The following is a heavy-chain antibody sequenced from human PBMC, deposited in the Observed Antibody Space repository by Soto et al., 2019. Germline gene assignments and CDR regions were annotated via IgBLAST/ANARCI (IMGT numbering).Heavy chain of an antibody. CDR3: ARPQRGDDVKNAFDL. D-gene: IGHD2-21*02. CDR2: IIPIFGTA. V-gene: IGHV1-69*13. Sequence: ASVKVSCKASGGTFSSYAISWVRQAPGQGLEWMGGIIPIFGTANYAQKFQGRVTITADESTSTAYMELSSLRSEDTAVYYCARPQRGDDVKNAFDLWGQGTMVTVSS. J-gene: IGHJ3*01. CDR1: GGTFSSYA.